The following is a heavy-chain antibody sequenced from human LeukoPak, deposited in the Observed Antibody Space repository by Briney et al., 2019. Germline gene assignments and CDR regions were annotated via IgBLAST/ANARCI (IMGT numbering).Heavy chain of an antibody. CDR1: GFTFSSYW. V-gene: IGHV3-7*04. D-gene: IGHD3-3*01. J-gene: IGHJ4*02. CDR3: ARGPSYYDFWSGYSLDY. Sequence: PGGSLRLSCAASGFTFSSYWMSWVRQAPGKGLEWVANIKQDGSEKYYVDSVKGRFTISRDNAKNSLYLQMNSLRAEDTAVYHCARGPSYYDFWSGYSLDYWGQGTLVTVSS. CDR2: IKQDGSEK.